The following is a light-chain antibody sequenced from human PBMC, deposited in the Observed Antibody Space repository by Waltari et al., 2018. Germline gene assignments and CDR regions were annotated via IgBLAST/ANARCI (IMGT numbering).Light chain of an antibody. CDR3: QQYYSTPFT. J-gene: IGKJ3*01. CDR2: GAS. V-gene: IGKV4-1*01. Sequence: DIVMTQSPDSLSVSLGERATINCKSSLSILHSSENKNYLGWYQQKSGQSPKLLIYGASTRESGVPDRFSGSGFGTDFTLTISSLQAEDVAVYYCQQYYSTPFTFGPGTKVDIK. CDR1: LSILHSSENKNY.